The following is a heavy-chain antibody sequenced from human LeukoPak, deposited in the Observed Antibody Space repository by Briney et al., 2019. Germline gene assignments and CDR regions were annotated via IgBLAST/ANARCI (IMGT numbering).Heavy chain of an antibody. CDR2: INPSGGST. V-gene: IGHV1-46*01. CDR1: GYTFTSYY. D-gene: IGHD3-10*01. CDR3: ARATLDYYGSGSDYYYYYMDV. Sequence: ASVKVSCKASGYTFTSYYMHWVRQAPGQGLEWMGIINPSGGSTSYAQKFQGRVTMTRDTSTSTVYMELSSLRSEDTAVYYCARATLDYYGSGSDYYYYYMDVWGKGTTVTISS. J-gene: IGHJ6*03.